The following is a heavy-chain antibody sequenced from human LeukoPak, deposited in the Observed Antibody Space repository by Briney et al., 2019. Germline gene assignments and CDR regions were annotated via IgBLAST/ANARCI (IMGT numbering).Heavy chain of an antibody. CDR1: GDSINSYS. CDR2: IYATGST. D-gene: IGHD6-25*01. CDR3: AREGGFYRPLDY. Sequence: KPSETLSLTCIVSGDSINSYSWNWIRQPAGKGLEWIGRIYATGSTNYNPSLQGRVTLSIDTSKRQFSMKLSSVTAADTAVYYCAREGGFYRPLDYSGQGTLVTVSS. J-gene: IGHJ4*02. V-gene: IGHV4-4*07.